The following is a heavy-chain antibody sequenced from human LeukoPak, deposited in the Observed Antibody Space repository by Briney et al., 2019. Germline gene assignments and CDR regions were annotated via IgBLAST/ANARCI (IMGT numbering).Heavy chain of an antibody. CDR3: ARVGGSSGWYHRPGGPYELDY. Sequence: GGSLRLSCAASGFTFSSYEMNWVRQAPGKGLEWVSYISSSCSTIYYADSVKGRFTISRDNAKNSLYLQMNSLRAEDTAVYYCARVGGSSGWYHRPGGPYELDYWGQGTLVTVSS. J-gene: IGHJ4*02. CDR1: GFTFSSYE. D-gene: IGHD6-19*01. V-gene: IGHV3-48*03. CDR2: ISSSCSTI.